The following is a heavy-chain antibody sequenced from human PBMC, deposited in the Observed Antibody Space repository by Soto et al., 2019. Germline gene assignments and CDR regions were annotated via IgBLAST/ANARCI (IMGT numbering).Heavy chain of an antibody. V-gene: IGHV4-30-2*01. Sequence: QLQLQESGSGLVKPSRTLSLTCAVSGGSISSGGYSWSWIRQPPGKGLEWIGYIYHSGSTYYNPSLXRRVXIXLDRSKNQFSLKLSSVTAADTAVYYCASGQQLVRNYWGQGTLVTVSS. CDR1: GGSISSGGYS. CDR3: ASGQQLVRNY. J-gene: IGHJ4*02. CDR2: IYHSGST. D-gene: IGHD6-13*01.